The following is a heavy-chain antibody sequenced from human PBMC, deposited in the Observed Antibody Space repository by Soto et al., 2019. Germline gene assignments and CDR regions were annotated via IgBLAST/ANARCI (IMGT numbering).Heavy chain of an antibody. J-gene: IGHJ4*02. V-gene: IGHV1-18*01. CDR1: GYGFTTYG. CDR3: ARGRYGDY. CDR2: ISAHNGNT. Sequence: QVHLVQSGAEVKKPGASVKVSCKGSGYGFTTYGITWVRQAPGQGLEWMAWISAHNGNTNYAQKLQGRVTGTRETSTSTACMELRSLRSDDTAVYYCARGRYGDYWGQGALVTVSS. D-gene: IGHD1-1*01.